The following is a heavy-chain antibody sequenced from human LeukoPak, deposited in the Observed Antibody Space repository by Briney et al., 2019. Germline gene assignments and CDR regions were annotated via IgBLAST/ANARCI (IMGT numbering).Heavy chain of an antibody. Sequence: GGSLRLSCAASGFTFSTYAIHWVRQAPGKGLEYVSAISSNGGSTFYANSVKGRFIVSRDNSKNTLYLQMGSLRAEDLAVYYCARRAPGFSSGWLDYWGQGTLVTVSS. CDR3: ARRAPGFSSGWLDY. J-gene: IGHJ4*02. V-gene: IGHV3-64*01. CDR1: GFTFSTYA. CDR2: ISSNGGST. D-gene: IGHD6-19*01.